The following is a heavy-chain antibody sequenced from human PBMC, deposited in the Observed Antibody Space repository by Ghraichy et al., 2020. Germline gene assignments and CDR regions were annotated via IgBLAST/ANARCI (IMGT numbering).Heavy chain of an antibody. CDR2: IYYSGST. V-gene: IGHV4-39*01. J-gene: IGHJ3*02. CDR1: GGSISSSSYY. Sequence: ESLHISCTVSGGSISSSSYYWGWIRQPPGKGLEWIGSIYYSGSTYYNPSLKSRVTISVDTSKNQFSLKLSSVTAADTAVYYCARHARKADSSGWYGDAFDIWGQGTMVTVSS. D-gene: IGHD6-19*01. CDR3: ARHARKADSSGWYGDAFDI.